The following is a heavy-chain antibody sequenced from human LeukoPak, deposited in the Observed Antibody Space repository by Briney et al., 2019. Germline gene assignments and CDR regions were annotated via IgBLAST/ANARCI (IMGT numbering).Heavy chain of an antibody. CDR3: ARDVSHLLKKTYSFESLAYYMDV. Sequence: RAGGSLRLSCAASGFTFDDYAMTWVRQAPGKGLEWVSSLNWDGRRTGYADSVKGRFTVSRDNAENSLYLQMNSLRAEDTALYYCARDVSHLLKKTYSFESLAYYMDVWGKGTTVTVSS. J-gene: IGHJ6*03. V-gene: IGHV3-20*04. CDR2: LNWDGRRT. CDR1: GFTFDDYA. D-gene: IGHD5-18*01.